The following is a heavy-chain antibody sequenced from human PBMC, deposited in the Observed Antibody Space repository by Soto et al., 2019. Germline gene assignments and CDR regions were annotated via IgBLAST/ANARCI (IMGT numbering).Heavy chain of an antibody. D-gene: IGHD2-2*01. CDR2: IYYSGST. CDR1: GGSISRGGYY. CDR3: AQVKYCSSTSCYVEAAFDI. J-gene: IGHJ3*02. Sequence: QVQLQESGPGLVKPSQTLSLTCTVSGGSISRGGYYWSWIRQHPGKGLEWIGYIYYSGSTYYNPSLKSRVTISVDTSKNQFSLKLSSVTAADTAVYYCAQVKYCSSTSCYVEAAFDIWGQGTMVTVSS. V-gene: IGHV4-31*03.